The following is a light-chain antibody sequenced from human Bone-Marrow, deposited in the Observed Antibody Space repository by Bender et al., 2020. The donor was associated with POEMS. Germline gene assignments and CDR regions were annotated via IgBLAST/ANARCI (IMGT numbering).Light chain of an antibody. CDR3: AAWDDGLNAVL. Sequence: QSVLTQPPSASGTPGQRVTISCSGSSSNIGSNYVYWYQQLPGTAPKLLIYRNNQRPSGVPDRFSGSKSGTSASLAISGLQSEDEAAYYCAAWDDGLNAVLFGGGTELTVL. J-gene: IGLJ2*01. CDR1: SSNIGSNY. V-gene: IGLV1-47*01. CDR2: RNN.